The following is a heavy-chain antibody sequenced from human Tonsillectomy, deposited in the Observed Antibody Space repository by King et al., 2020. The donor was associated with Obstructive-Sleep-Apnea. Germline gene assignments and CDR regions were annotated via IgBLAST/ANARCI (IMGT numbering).Heavy chain of an antibody. D-gene: IGHD2-21*02. J-gene: IGHJ4*02. CDR2: INWSGGRI. CDR1: GFTFDDYA. Sequence: QLVQSGGGLVQPGRSLRLSCVASGFTFDDYAMQWVRQAPGKGLEWVSGINWSGGRIAYADSVKGRLTISRDNAKNSLYLQMNSLRPEDTALYYCVKGRVGVTDPGYFDYWGQGTLVTVSS. CDR3: VKGRVGVTDPGYFDY. V-gene: IGHV3-9*01.